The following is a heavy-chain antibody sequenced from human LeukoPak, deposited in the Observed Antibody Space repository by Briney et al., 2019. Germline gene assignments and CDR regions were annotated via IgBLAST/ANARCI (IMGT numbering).Heavy chain of an antibody. CDR2: ISGDGGST. CDR1: VFTLYVYA. J-gene: IGHJ4*02. D-gene: IGHD6-19*01. V-gene: IGHV3-43*02. CDR3: AKVLQGLAHPWGFDY. Sequence: GGPLRLSCTASVFTLYVYAMHGVRHAPEEGVEGVSHISGDGGSTYYADCAKGRFTISRDNSKNSLYLQMNSLRTEDTALYYCAKVLQGLAHPWGFDYWGQGTLVTVSS.